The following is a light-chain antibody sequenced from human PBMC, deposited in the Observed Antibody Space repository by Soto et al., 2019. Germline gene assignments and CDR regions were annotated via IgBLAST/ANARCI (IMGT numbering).Light chain of an antibody. Sequence: ELVLTQSPGTLSLSPGERATLSCRVSQSVSSSYLAWYQQKPGQAPRRLIYGASSMATGIPDTFSGSGSWTDFTFAISRLEAEALAVSYCQPDGSSPPWTFSPGTKVVSK. CDR1: QSVSSSY. CDR2: GAS. J-gene: IGKJ1*01. CDR3: QPDGSSPPWT. V-gene: IGKV3-20*01.